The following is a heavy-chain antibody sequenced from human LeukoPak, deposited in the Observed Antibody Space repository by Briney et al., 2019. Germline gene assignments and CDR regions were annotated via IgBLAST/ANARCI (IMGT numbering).Heavy chain of an antibody. D-gene: IGHD3-10*01. Sequence: GESLKISCKGSGYSFTSYWIVWVRRMPGKGLEWMGIIYPGDSDTRYSPSFQGQVPISADKSISTTNLQWSSLKASATAMYYCARLGYYYGSGSYRSDYYYYYMDVWGKGTTVTISS. V-gene: IGHV5-51*01. J-gene: IGHJ6*03. CDR3: ARLGYYYGSGSYRSDYYYYYMDV. CDR1: GYSFTSYW. CDR2: IYPGDSDT.